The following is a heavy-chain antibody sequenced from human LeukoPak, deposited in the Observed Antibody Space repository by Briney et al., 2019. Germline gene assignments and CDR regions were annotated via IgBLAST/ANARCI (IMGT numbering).Heavy chain of an antibody. CDR3: ARTWVPYCSSTSCYIGSNY. J-gene: IGHJ4*02. D-gene: IGHD2-2*02. CDR1: GFTSSSYG. Sequence: PGGSLRLSCAASGFTSSSYGMHWVRQAPGKGLEWVAVIWYEGNTKYYADSVKGRFTISRDNSKNTLYLQMNSLRAEDTAVYYCARTWVPYCSSTSCYIGSNYWGQGTLVTVSS. V-gene: IGHV3-33*01. CDR2: IWYEGNTK.